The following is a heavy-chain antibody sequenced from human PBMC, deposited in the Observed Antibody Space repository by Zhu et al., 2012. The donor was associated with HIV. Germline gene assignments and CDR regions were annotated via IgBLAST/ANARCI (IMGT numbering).Heavy chain of an antibody. V-gene: IGHV4-38-2*02. Sequence: QVQLQESGPGLVKPSETLSLTCAVSGYSISSGYYWGWIRQPPGKGLEWIGSIYHSGSTYYNPSLKSRVTISVDTSKNQFSLKLSSVTAADTAVYYCARDTDYWGQGTLVTVSS. CDR3: ARDTDY. CDR2: IYHSGST. CDR1: GYSISSGYY. J-gene: IGHJ4*02.